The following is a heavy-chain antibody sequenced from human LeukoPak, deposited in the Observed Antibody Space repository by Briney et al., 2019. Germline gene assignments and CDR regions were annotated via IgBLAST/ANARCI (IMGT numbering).Heavy chain of an antibody. J-gene: IGHJ4*02. CDR3: AKYLGDSSGYCLFDY. D-gene: IGHD3-22*01. CDR2: ISGSGGST. V-gene: IGHV3-23*01. CDR1: GFTFSSYW. Sequence: PGGSLRLSCAASGFTFSSYWMPRVRQAPGKGLEWVSAISGSGGSTYYADSVKGRFTISRDNSKNTLYLQMNSLRAEDTAVYYCAKYLGDSSGYCLFDYWGQGTLVTVAS.